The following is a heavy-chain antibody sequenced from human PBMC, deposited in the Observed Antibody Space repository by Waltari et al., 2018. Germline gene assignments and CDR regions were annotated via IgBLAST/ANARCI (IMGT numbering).Heavy chain of an antibody. CDR2: ITSNGDTT. CDR3: ARDKVGSADY. V-gene: IGHV3-64*01. CDR1: GFTFSTYA. Sequence: EVQLVESGGGLVQPGGSLRLSCAASGFTFSTYAMHWVRQAPGKGLEYVSSITSNGDTTYYANSVTGRFTISRDNSKNTLYLQMGSLRVDDMAVYYCARDKVGSADYWGQGTLVTVSS. D-gene: IGHD1-26*01. J-gene: IGHJ4*02.